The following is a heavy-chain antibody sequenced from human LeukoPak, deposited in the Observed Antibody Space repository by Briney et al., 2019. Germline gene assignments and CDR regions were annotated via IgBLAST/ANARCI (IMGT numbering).Heavy chain of an antibody. CDR3: ARIYGNSTIADAFDI. Sequence: GGSLRLSCAASGFSVFSNYMTWVRQAPGKGLEWVAVSYRRDTTFYADAVKGRFIISTDSSRKTVYLQMNSLRVDDTAMYYCARIYGNSTIADAFDIWGQGTMVIVSS. V-gene: IGHV3-53*01. J-gene: IGHJ3*02. D-gene: IGHD2-21*01. CDR1: GFSVFSNY. CDR2: SYRRDTT.